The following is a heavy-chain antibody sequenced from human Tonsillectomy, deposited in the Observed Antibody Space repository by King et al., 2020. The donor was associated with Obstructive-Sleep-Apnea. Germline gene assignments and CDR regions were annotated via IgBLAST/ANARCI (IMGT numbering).Heavy chain of an antibody. D-gene: IGHD2/OR15-2a*01. CDR3: VKDTTPHVFYYFDY. Sequence: VQLVESGGGLVQPGRSLRLSCAASGFTFDDYAIHWVRQAPGKGLEWVSGISWNSDNIHYADSVKGRFTISRDNAKTSLYLQMNSLRAEDTALYYCVKDTTPHVFYYFDYWGQGTLVTVSS. CDR1: GFTFDDYA. J-gene: IGHJ4*02. V-gene: IGHV3-9*01. CDR2: ISWNSDNI.